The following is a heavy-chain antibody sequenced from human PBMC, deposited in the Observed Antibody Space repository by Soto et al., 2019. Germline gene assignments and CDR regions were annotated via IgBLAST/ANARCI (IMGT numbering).Heavy chain of an antibody. CDR3: ARESGGATATLDYYYFYMDV. V-gene: IGHV1-2*04. D-gene: IGHD5-12*01. CDR2: INPNGGVT. J-gene: IGHJ6*03. Sequence: QVPPVQAGAGVREAGASVAVSCRASGDSFNQYHKTRVPPAPGQGVEWMGWINPNGGVTKYAQKFQGWVSMTRDTSIRTVYMQLSRLRSDDTAVYYCARESGGATATLDYYYFYMDVWGTGTTVTVSS. CDR1: GDSFNQYH.